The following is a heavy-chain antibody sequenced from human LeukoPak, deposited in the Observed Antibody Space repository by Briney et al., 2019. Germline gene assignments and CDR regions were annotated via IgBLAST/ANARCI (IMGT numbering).Heavy chain of an antibody. Sequence: GASVKVSCKASGYTFTGYYMHWVRQAPGQGLEWMGRIIPILDIANYAQKFQGGVTITADNSTSTAYMELSGLRSEDTAVYYCAKDGGSSGFDAFDIWGQGTMVTVSA. V-gene: IGHV1-69*04. D-gene: IGHD6-19*01. CDR1: GYTFTGYY. J-gene: IGHJ3*02. CDR3: AKDGGSSGFDAFDI. CDR2: IIPILDIA.